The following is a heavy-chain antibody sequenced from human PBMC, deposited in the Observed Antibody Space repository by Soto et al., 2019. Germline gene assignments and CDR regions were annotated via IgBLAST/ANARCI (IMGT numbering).Heavy chain of an antibody. Sequence: QVQLVESGGGVVQPGRSLRLSCAASGFNFTGYGMHWVRQAPGKGLQWVAITGDDGSDKYYADSVRGRFTISRDNSKKTLYLQMDSLRAEDTAVYYCARDGVGATAFFGYFDYWGQGTLVTVSS. D-gene: IGHD1-26*01. CDR1: GFNFTGYG. V-gene: IGHV3-33*01. CDR3: ARDGVGATAFFGYFDY. CDR2: TGDDGSDK. J-gene: IGHJ4*03.